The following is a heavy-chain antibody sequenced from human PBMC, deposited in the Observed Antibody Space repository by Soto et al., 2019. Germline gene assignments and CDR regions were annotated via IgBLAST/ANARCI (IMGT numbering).Heavy chain of an antibody. CDR3: VRQYFDFWTDYPDFDY. CDR2: ISPNSGRA. V-gene: IGHV1-18*04. J-gene: IGHJ4*02. Sequence: ASVKVSCKASGYTFSKYDVSWVRQAPGQGLEWLGLISPNSGRASYSEKFQGRVTMSTDTPTTTAYLELRSLRSDDTAVYYCVRQYFDFWTDYPDFDYWGQGNMVTVYS. CDR1: GYTFSKYD. D-gene: IGHD3-3*01.